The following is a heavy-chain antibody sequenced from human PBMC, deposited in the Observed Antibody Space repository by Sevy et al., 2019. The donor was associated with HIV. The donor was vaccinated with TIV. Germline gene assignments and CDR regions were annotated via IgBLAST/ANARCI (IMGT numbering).Heavy chain of an antibody. CDR1: GFSFSWYD. J-gene: IGHJ6*02. CDR3: ARDHPDKDGMDV. Sequence: GGSLRLSCATSGFSFSWYDIQWVRQALGKGLEWVAFILYDGSKKYYGDSVKGRFTISRDNSKNTLYLQMNSLRVEDTAVYYCARDHPDKDGMDVWGQGTMVTVSS. D-gene: IGHD2-15*01. CDR2: ILYDGSKK. V-gene: IGHV3-30*02.